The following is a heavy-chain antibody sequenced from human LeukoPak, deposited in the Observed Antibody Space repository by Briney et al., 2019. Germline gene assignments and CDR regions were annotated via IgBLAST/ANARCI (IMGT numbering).Heavy chain of an antibody. D-gene: IGHD1-26*01. V-gene: IGHV3-30*02. CDR2: IWNDGSKK. Sequence: PGRSLRLSCVASGFTFSTYGMHWVRQAPDKGLEWVALIWNDGSKKYYADSVKGRFTISRDNSKNTPYLEMNSLRAEDTAVYYCAKDYGWNGIVGAATGFDFWGQGTLVAVSS. J-gene: IGHJ4*02. CDR1: GFTFSTYG. CDR3: AKDYGWNGIVGAATGFDF.